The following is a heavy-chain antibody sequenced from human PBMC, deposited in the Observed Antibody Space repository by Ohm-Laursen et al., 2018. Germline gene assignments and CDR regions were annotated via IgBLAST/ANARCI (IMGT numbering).Heavy chain of an antibody. CDR1: GFTFDDYA. CDR2: ISWNSGSI. J-gene: IGHJ6*02. D-gene: IGHD1-26*01. CDR3: AKDFGGRIVGELGV. Sequence: SLRLSCTASGFTFDDYAMHWVRQAPGKGLEWVSGISWNSGSIGYADSVKGRFTISRDNAKNSLYLQMNSLRAEDTALYYCAKDFGGRIVGELGVWGQGTTVTVSS. V-gene: IGHV3-9*01.